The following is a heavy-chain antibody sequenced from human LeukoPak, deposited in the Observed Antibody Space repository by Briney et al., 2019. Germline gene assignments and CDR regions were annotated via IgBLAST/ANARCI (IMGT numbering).Heavy chain of an antibody. CDR1: GFTFSSYS. J-gene: IGHJ4*02. CDR2: TSGSGERT. CDR3: AKEWRYSSSWYQYYFDY. D-gene: IGHD6-13*01. V-gene: IGHV3-23*01. Sequence: GGSLILSCAASGFTFSSYSMNWVRQAPGKGLEWVSATSGSGERTYYADSVKGRFTISRDNSKNTLYLQMNSLRAEDTAVYYCAKEWRYSSSWYQYYFDYWGQGTLVTVSS.